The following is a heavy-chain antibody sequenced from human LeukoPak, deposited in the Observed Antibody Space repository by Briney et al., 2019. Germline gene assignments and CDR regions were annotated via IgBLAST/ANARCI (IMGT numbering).Heavy chain of an antibody. J-gene: IGHJ5*02. CDR3: ASVMTTVTRRFDP. CDR1: GGTFSSYA. Sequence: ASVKVSCKASGGTFSSYAISWVRQAPGQGLEWMGGIIPIFGTANYVQKFQGRVTITADESTSTAYMELCSLRSEDTAVYYCASVMTTVTRRFDPWGQGTLVTVSS. CDR2: IIPIFGTA. D-gene: IGHD4-17*01. V-gene: IGHV1-69*13.